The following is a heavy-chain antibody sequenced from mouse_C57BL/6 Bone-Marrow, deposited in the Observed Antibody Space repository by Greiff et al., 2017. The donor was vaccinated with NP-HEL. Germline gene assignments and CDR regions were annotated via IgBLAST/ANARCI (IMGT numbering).Heavy chain of an antibody. CDR3: AREDGSSSYYYAMDY. J-gene: IGHJ4*01. V-gene: IGHV1-76*01. CDR2: IYPGSGNT. CDR1: GYTFTDYY. D-gene: IGHD1-1*01. Sequence: QVHVKQSGAELVRPGASVKLSCKASGYTFTDYYINWVKQRPGQGLEWIARIYPGSGNTYYNEKFKGKATLTAEKSSSTAYMQLSSLTSEDSAVYFCAREDGSSSYYYAMDYWGQGTSVTVSS.